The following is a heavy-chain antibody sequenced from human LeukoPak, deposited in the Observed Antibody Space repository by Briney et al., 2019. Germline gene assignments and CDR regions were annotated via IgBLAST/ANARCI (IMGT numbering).Heavy chain of an antibody. CDR3: VTYYYGSSAPKRNY. CDR1: GGSVSSYY. CDR2: IYYSGST. D-gene: IGHD3-22*01. J-gene: IGHJ4*02. V-gene: IGHV4-59*02. Sequence: SETLSLTCTVSGGSVSSYYWSWIRQPPGKGLEWIGYIYYSGSTNYNPSLKSRVTISIDTSKNQFSLKLTSVTAADMAVYYCVTYYYGSSAPKRNYWGQGILVTVSS.